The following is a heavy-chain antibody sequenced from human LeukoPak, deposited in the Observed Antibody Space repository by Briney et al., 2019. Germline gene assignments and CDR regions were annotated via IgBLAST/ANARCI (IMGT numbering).Heavy chain of an antibody. CDR1: GGSISSSNYY. V-gene: IGHV4-39*01. Sequence: KPSETLSLTCTVSGGSISSSNYYWGWIRQPPGEGLEWIGTIYYSGTTYYNPSLESRVTISEDTSKNQFSLTLRSVTAADTAVYYCARQISDYYYYYMDVWGKGTTVTVSS. J-gene: IGHJ6*03. D-gene: IGHD3-10*01. CDR2: IYYSGTT. CDR3: ARQISDYYYYYMDV.